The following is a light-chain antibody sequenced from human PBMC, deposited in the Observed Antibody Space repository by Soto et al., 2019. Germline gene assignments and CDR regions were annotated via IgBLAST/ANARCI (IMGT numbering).Light chain of an antibody. CDR3: QQFNSFPLT. V-gene: IGKV3-20*01. CDR2: GVS. J-gene: IGKJ4*01. Sequence: IVLTQSPGTLSLSTGERATLSCRASQSVTNNQFAWFRQKPGQAPRLLIWGVSNRATGIPDRFSGSGSGTDFTLTISRLEPEDFATYYCQQFNSFPLTFGGGTKVDIK. CDR1: QSVTNNQ.